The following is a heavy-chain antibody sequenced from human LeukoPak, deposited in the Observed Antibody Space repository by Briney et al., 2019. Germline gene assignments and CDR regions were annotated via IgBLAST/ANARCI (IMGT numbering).Heavy chain of an antibody. V-gene: IGHV1-69*01. J-gene: IGHJ6*04. CDR1: GGTFSSYA. Sequence: SVKVSCKASGGTFSSYAISWVRQAPGQGLEWMGGIIPIFGTANYAQKFQGRVTITADESTSTAYMELSSLRSEDTAVYYCARGRPRLYCSSTSCYAGGYYYYYGMDVWGKGNTVTVSS. D-gene: IGHD2-2*01. CDR3: ARGRPRLYCSSTSCYAGGYYYYYGMDV. CDR2: IIPIFGTA.